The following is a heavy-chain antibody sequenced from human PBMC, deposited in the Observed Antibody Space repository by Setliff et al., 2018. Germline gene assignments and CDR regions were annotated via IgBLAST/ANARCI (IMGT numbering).Heavy chain of an antibody. V-gene: IGHV1-18*01. CDR1: GYSFDSYG. D-gene: IGHD2-2*01. CDR3: ARDRPTVVIAAAKASFDH. Sequence: ASVKVSCKTSGYSFDSYGVSWVRQAPGQGLEWMGWISGYNGDTNYAPEFQGRVTMTTDTSTSTGYMELRRLRSDDTAVYYCARDRPTVVIAAAKASFDHWGQGTLVTVSS. CDR2: ISGYNGDT. J-gene: IGHJ5*02.